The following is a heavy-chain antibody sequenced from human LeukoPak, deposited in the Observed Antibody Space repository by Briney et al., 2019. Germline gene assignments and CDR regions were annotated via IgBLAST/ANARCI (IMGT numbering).Heavy chain of an antibody. J-gene: IGHJ3*02. V-gene: IGHV1-69*05. D-gene: IGHD3-22*01. CDR2: IIPIFGTA. CDR3: ARGMIVVSNEAFDI. CDR1: GGTFSSYA. Sequence: SVKVSCKASGGTFSSYAINWVRQAPGQGLEWMGGIIPIFGTANYARKFQGRVTITTDESTSTAYMELSSLRSEDTAVYYCARGMIVVSNEAFDIWGQGTMVTVSS.